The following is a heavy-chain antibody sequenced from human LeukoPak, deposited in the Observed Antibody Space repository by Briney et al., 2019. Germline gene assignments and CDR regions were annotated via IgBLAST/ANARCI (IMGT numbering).Heavy chain of an antibody. CDR2: IYYSGST. CDR3: ARGVSSGWRHCYYGMDV. Sequence: SETLSLTCTVSGGSISSSSYYWGWIRQPPGKGLEWIGSIYYSGSTYYNPSLKSRVTISVDTSKNQFSLKLSSVTAADTAVYYCARGVSSGWRHCYYGMDVWGQGTTVTVSS. D-gene: IGHD6-19*01. CDR1: GGSISSSSYY. J-gene: IGHJ6*02. V-gene: IGHV4-39*07.